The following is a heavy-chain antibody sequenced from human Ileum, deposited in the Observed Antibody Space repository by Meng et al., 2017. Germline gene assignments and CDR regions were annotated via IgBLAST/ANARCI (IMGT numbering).Heavy chain of an antibody. D-gene: IGHD3-10*01. CDR3: ARVPGQPQKLHYYYGMDV. Sequence: SETLSLTCTVSVGPIRSSSSYWGWFRQPPGKGLEWIGSIYYSGSTSYNPSLKSRVTISVDTSKNHSSLKLSSFTAADTAVYSCARVPGQPQKLHYYYGMDVWGQGTTVTVSS. CDR1: VGPIRSSSSY. J-gene: IGHJ6*02. V-gene: IGHV4-39*07. CDR2: IYYSGST.